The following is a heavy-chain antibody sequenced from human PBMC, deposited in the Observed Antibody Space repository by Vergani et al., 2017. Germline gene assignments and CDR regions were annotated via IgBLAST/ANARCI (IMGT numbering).Heavy chain of an antibody. D-gene: IGHD6-19*01. J-gene: IGHJ4*02. CDR1: GFSLSTSGVG. CDR2: IYWNDDK. CDR3: XHLKSGWYLYIFDY. Sequence: QITLKESGPTLVKPTQTLTLTCTFSGFSLSTSGVGVGWIRQPPGKALEWLALIYWNDDKCYSPSLKSRLTITKDTSKNQVVLTMTNMDPVDTATYYCXHLKSGWYLYIFDYWGQGTLVTVSS. V-gene: IGHV2-5*01.